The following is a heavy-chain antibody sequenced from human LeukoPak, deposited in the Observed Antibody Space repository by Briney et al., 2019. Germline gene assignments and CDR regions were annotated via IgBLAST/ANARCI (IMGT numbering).Heavy chain of an antibody. D-gene: IGHD7-27*01. J-gene: IGHJ4*02. CDR1: GFIVSSNY. CDR2: IYTGGST. Sequence: GGSLRLSCAASGFIVSSNYMTWVRQAPGKGLEWVSVIYTGGSTYYADSVKGRFTISRDNSRNTLYLQMNSLRAEDTAMYYCARRKTGDDSYDHWGQGTLVTVSS. V-gene: IGHV3-53*01. CDR3: ARRKTGDDSYDH.